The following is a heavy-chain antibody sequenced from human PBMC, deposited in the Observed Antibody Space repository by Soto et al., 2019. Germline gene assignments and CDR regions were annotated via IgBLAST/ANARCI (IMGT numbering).Heavy chain of an antibody. V-gene: IGHV1-3*01. Sequence: GASVKGSRKASGYTFTSYGMHWVRQAPGQRLEWMGWINAGNGNTKYSQKFQGRVTITRDTSASTAYMELSSLRSEDTAVYYCASSGSYWGIDYWGQGTLVTVSS. CDR2: INAGNGNT. CDR1: GYTFTSYG. J-gene: IGHJ4*02. D-gene: IGHD1-26*01. CDR3: ASSGSYWGIDY.